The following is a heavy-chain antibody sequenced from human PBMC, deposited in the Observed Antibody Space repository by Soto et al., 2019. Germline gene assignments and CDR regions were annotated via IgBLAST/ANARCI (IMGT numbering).Heavy chain of an antibody. CDR3: AHYSSTSSFDY. D-gene: IGHD6-13*01. J-gene: IGHJ4*02. Sequence: QITLKESGPALVQPTQTFTLACTFSGFSLSTSGMGVGWIRQPPGKALEWLALIYWDDDKRYSPSLKSRLTITKDTSKNQVVLTMTNIDPVDTATYYCAHYSSTSSFDYWGQGTMVTVSS. V-gene: IGHV2-5*02. CDR2: IYWDDDK. CDR1: GFSLSTSGMG.